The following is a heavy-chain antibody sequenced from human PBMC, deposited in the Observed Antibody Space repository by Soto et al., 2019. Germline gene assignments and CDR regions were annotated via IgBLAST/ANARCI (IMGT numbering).Heavy chain of an antibody. CDR1: GFTFSSYA. D-gene: IGHD3-3*01. J-gene: IGHJ4*02. V-gene: IGHV3-23*01. CDR3: AKLVLGITIFGVVDDY. Sequence: GGSLRLSCAASGFTFSSYAMSWVRQAPGKGLEWVSAISGSGGSTYYADSVKGRFTISRDNSKNTLYLQMNSLRAEDTAVYYCAKLVLGITIFGVVDDYWGQGTLVTVSS. CDR2: ISGSGGST.